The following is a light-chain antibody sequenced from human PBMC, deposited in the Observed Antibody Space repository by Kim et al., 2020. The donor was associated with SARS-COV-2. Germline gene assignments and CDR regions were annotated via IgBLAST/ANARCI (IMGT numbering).Light chain of an antibody. J-gene: IGKJ1*01. V-gene: IGKV1-5*01. Sequence: ASVGGSVTITCRASQIISSWLAWYQQKPGKAPILLIYDASSLESGVPSRFSGSGSGTEFTLTITSLQPDDVATYYCLQYNTYSRDFGQGTKVDIK. CDR2: DAS. CDR3: LQYNTYSRD. CDR1: QIISSW.